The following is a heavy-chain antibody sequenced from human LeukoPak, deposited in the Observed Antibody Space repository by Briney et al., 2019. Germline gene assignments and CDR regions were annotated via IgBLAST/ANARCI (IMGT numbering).Heavy chain of an antibody. CDR2: IRYEATST. J-gene: IGHJ4*02. V-gene: IGHV3-30*02. Sequence: PGGSLRLSCAASGFTFSHYGMHWVRQPPGKGLEWLTFIRYEATSTYYVDSVKGRFTVSRDNSKNTLYLQMNSLRAEDTALYYCATSTLTYGDYVTYYWGQGTLVSVSS. CDR3: ATSTLTYGDYVTYY. D-gene: IGHD4-17*01. CDR1: GFTFSHYG.